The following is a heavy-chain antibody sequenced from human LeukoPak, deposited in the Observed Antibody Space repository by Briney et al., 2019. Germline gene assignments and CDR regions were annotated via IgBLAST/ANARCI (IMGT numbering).Heavy chain of an antibody. J-gene: IGHJ1*01. CDR3: VREESSGYDRYFQH. Sequence: PGGSLRLSCAASGYNFDDYAVHWVRQAPGKGLEWVSLISWDGSGTYYADSVKGRFTISRDNTKDSAYLQMDSLRVEDTALYYCVREESSGYDRYFQHWGQGTLVTVSS. CDR2: ISWDGSGT. V-gene: IGHV3-43D*04. D-gene: IGHD3-22*01. CDR1: GYNFDDYA.